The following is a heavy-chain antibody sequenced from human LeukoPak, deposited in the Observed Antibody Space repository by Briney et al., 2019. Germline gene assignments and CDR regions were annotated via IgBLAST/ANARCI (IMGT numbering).Heavy chain of an antibody. V-gene: IGHV3-30*18. CDR1: GYTFSSYG. CDR3: AKEGYFGSGSFPDD. CDR2: ISYDGSNK. D-gene: IGHD3-10*01. J-gene: IGHJ4*02. Sequence: GGSLRLSCAASGYTFSSYGTHWVRQAPGKGLEWVAVISYDGSNKYYADSVKGRFTISRDNSKNTMYLQMNSLRAEDTAVYYCAKEGYFGSGSFPDDWGQGTLVTVSS.